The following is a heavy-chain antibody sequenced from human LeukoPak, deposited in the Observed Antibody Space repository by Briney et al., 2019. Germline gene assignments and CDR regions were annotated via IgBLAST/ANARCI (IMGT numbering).Heavy chain of an antibody. V-gene: IGHV4-4*07. CDR2: VSTSGST. J-gene: IGHJ3*02. D-gene: IGHD6-13*01. CDR1: GGSISSYY. CDR3: ARDMGLIYSSRGAFDI. Sequence: PSETLSLTCTVSGGSISSYYWSWIRQPAGKGLEWIGRVSTSGSTNYNPSPKSRVTMSVDTSKNQFSLKLSSVTAADTVVYYCARDMGLIYSSRGAFDIWGQGTMVTVSS.